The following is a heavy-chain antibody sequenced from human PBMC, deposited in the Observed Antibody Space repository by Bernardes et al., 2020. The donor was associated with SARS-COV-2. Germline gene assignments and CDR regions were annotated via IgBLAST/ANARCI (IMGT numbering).Heavy chain of an antibody. CDR2: ITSHSSYT. J-gene: IGHJ3*01. CDR1: GFTFSIYG. Sequence: GGSLRLSCVASGFTFSIYGMSWVRQAPGKGLEWVSTITSHSSYTYYADSVKGRFTVSRDNSKNTLSLQMNSLRAEDTALYYCAKGREAGAGGDDAFDLWGQGTLVTVSS. V-gene: IGHV3-23*01. CDR3: AKGREAGAGGDDAFDL. D-gene: IGHD6-13*01.